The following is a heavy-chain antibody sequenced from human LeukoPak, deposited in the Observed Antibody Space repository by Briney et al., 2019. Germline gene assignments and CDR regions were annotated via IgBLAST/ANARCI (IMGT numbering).Heavy chain of an antibody. Sequence: PGGSLRLSCAASGFTFSKYWMNWVRQAPGKGLEWVSNMNEYGTEKYYVDSVRGRFTISRDNAENSLFLHMNSLRVEDTAVYRCARVLYGGRVNVIDSWGPGILVTVSS. V-gene: IGHV3-7*01. CDR3: ARVLYGGRVNVIDS. D-gene: IGHD2-15*01. J-gene: IGHJ4*02. CDR2: MNEYGTEK. CDR1: GFTFSKYW.